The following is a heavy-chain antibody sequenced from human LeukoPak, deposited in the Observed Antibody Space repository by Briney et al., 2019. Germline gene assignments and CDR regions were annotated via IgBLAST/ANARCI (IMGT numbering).Heavy chain of an antibody. CDR2: TYYRSKWYN. D-gene: IGHD3-22*01. Sequence: SQTLSLTCAISGDSVSSNSAAWNWIRQSPSRGLEWLGRTYYRSKWYNDYAVSVKSRITINPDTSKNQFSLKLSSVTAADTAVYYCARGRDSSGYYNRGFDPWGQGTLVTVSS. J-gene: IGHJ5*02. CDR3: ARGRDSSGYYNRGFDP. V-gene: IGHV6-1*01. CDR1: GDSVSSNSAA.